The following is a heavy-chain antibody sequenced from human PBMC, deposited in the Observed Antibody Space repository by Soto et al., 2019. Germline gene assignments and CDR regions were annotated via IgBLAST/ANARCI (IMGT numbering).Heavy chain of an antibody. V-gene: IGHV1-18*01. D-gene: IGHD4-17*01. Sequence: QVQLVQSGAEVKKPGASVKVSCKASGYTFTTYGISWVRQAPGQGLEWLGWISADNGNTKYAQKVQGRVTMTTDTSTITAYMELRSLRSDDTAVYYCAREAVTSDWFDPWGQGTLVTVSS. CDR3: AREAVTSDWFDP. J-gene: IGHJ5*02. CDR1: GYTFTTYG. CDR2: ISADNGNT.